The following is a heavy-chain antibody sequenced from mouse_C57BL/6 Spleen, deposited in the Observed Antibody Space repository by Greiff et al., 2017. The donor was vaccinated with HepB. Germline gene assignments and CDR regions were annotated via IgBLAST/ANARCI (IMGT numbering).Heavy chain of an antibody. Sequence: VQLQQPGAELVKPGASVKLSCKASGYTFTSYWMHWVKQRPGQGLEWIGMIHPNSGSTNYNEKFKSKATLTVDKSSSTAYMQLSSLTSEDSAVYYCARYGIRDAMDYWGQGTSVTVSS. V-gene: IGHV1-64*01. D-gene: IGHD1-1*01. CDR2: IHPNSGST. J-gene: IGHJ4*01. CDR1: GYTFTSYW. CDR3: ARYGIRDAMDY.